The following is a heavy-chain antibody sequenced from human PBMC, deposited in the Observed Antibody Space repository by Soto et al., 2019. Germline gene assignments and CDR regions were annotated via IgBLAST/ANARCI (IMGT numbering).Heavy chain of an antibody. CDR3: ARGPLVVLNYFES. J-gene: IGHJ4*02. CDR2: IFPLTDIP. CDR1: GGTFRNYP. V-gene: IGHV1-69*02. Sequence: QVQLVQSGTEVKKPGSSVKVSCKASGGTFRNYPINWVRQAPGQGLEWMGSIFPLTDIPDYAQNFQARLTISANKYKSTAYMELSSLTSDDTAMYFCARGPLVVLNYFESWGQGTLVTVSS.